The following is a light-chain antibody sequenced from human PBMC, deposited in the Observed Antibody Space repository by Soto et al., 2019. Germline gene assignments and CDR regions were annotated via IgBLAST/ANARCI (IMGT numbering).Light chain of an antibody. CDR1: QSISSW. J-gene: IGKJ1*01. Sequence: DIQMPQSPSTLSASLGDRFTITCRASQSISSWLAWYQQKPGKAPKLLIYKASTLKSGVPSRFSGSGSGTEFTLTISSLQPDDFATYYCQHYNSYSEAFGQGTKVDIK. CDR2: KAS. CDR3: QHYNSYSEA. V-gene: IGKV1-5*03.